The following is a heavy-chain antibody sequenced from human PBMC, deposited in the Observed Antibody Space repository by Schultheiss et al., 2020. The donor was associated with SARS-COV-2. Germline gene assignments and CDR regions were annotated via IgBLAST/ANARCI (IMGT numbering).Heavy chain of an antibody. CDR1: GGSFSGYY. D-gene: IGHD2-2*01. CDR2: INHSGST. J-gene: IGHJ5*02. Sequence: GSLRLSCAVYGGSFSGYYWSWIRQPPGKGLEWIGEINHSGSTNYNPSLKSRVTISVDTSKNQFSLKLSSVTAADTAVYYCARGRGVVPDARFNWFDPWGQGTLVTVSS. V-gene: IGHV4-34*01. CDR3: ARGRGVVPDARFNWFDP.